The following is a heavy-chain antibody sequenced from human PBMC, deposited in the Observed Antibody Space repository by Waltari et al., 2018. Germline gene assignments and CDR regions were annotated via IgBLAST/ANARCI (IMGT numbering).Heavy chain of an antibody. CDR3: ARDPAAGTYGLDV. D-gene: IGHD6-19*01. J-gene: IGHJ6*02. Sequence: QVQLVQSGAEVKKPGASVKVSCKASGYTFTSYGISWVRQAPGQGLEWMGRIVPITGRTTYPQMFQGRVTITADKSTSTAYMELSSLRSEDTTIYYCARDPAAGTYGLDVWGQGTTVTVSS. V-gene: IGHV1-18*01. CDR1: GYTFTSYG. CDR2: IVPITGRT.